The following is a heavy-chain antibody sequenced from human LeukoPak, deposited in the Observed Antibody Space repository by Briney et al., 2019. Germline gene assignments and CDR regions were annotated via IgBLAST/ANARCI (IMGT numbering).Heavy chain of an antibody. Sequence: SETLSLTCAVYGGSFSGYYWSWIRQPPGKGLEWIGSIYYSGSTYYNPSLKSRVTISVDTSKNQFSLKLSSVTAADTAVYYCARVHRRVRGVMFRYYYYMDVWGKGTTVTVSS. V-gene: IGHV4-34*01. J-gene: IGHJ6*03. CDR1: GGSFSGYY. D-gene: IGHD3-10*01. CDR2: IYYSGST. CDR3: ARVHRRVRGVMFRYYYYMDV.